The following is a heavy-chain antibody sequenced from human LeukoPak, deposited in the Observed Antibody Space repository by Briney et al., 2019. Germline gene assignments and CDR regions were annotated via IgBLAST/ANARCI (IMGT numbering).Heavy chain of an antibody. Sequence: SETLSLTCTVSGGSISSYYWSWIRQPPGKGLEWIGYIYYSGSTNYNPSLKSRVTISVDTSKNQFSLKLSSVTAADTAVYYCAPHSDSRSDFDIWGQGTMVTVSS. D-gene: IGHD3-22*01. CDR1: GGSISSYY. V-gene: IGHV4-59*01. CDR2: IYYSGST. CDR3: APHSDSRSDFDI. J-gene: IGHJ3*02.